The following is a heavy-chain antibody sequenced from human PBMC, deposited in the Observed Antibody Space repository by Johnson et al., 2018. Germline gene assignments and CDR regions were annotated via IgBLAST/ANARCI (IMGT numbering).Heavy chain of an antibody. CDR3: ARGRGTGSYSQAYLDH. Sequence: QVQLQESGPGLVKPSETLSLTCTVSGGSISTYYWSWIRQPPGKGLEWIGYVYYNGSSHYNPSLKSRVTMSVDTSQHQFSLKLSSVNAADTAVYYCARGRGTGSYSQAYLDHWGQGTLVTVSS. CDR2: VYYNGSS. CDR1: GGSISTYY. V-gene: IGHV4-59*01. J-gene: IGHJ1*01. D-gene: IGHD3-3*02.